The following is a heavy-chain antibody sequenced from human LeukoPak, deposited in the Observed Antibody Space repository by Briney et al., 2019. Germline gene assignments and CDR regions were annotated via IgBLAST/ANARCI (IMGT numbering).Heavy chain of an antibody. CDR2: ISTGSSTT. V-gene: IGHV3-48*04. J-gene: IGHJ6*02. D-gene: IGHD6-19*01. Sequence: TGGSLRLSCAASEFAFSTYNMNWVRQAPGKGLEWVSYISTGSSTTYYADSVKGRFTISRDNAKNSLYVQMNSLRAEDTALYYCAKDHSSSGWNSDNYYGMDVWGQGTTVTVSS. CDR3: AKDHSSSGWNSDNYYGMDV. CDR1: EFAFSTYN.